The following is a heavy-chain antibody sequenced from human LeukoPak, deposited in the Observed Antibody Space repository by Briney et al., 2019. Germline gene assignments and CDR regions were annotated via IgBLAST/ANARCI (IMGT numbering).Heavy chain of an antibody. D-gene: IGHD5-18*01. CDR1: GGTFSSYA. Sequence: SVKVSCKASGGTFSSYAISWVRQAPGQGLEWMGRIIPILGIANYAQKFQGRVTITADKSTSTAYMELSSLRSEDTAVYYCARDTAMDNYYYYGMDVWGQGTTVTVSS. CDR3: ARDTAMDNYYYYGMDV. J-gene: IGHJ6*02. V-gene: IGHV1-69*04. CDR2: IIPILGIA.